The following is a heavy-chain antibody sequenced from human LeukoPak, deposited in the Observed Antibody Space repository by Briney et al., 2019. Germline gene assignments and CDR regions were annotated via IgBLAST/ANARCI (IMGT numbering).Heavy chain of an antibody. CDR1: GLTFSDWF. CDR3: ARGHFGLDV. J-gene: IGHJ6*02. V-gene: IGHV3-11*01. Sequence: GGSLRLSCAASGLTFSDWFVSWIRQAPGTGLEWVSYISNSGNTIYYADSVKGRFTISRDNAKKTVNLQMNSLKAEDTAIYHCARGHFGLDVWGQGTTVTVSS. CDR2: ISNSGNTI.